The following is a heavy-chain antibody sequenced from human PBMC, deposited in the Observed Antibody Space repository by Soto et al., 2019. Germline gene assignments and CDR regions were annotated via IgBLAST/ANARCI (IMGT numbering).Heavy chain of an antibody. Sequence: SETLSLTCTVSGGSISSYYWSWIRQPPGKGLEWIGYIYYSGSTNYNPSLKSRVTISVDTSKNQFSLKLSSVTAADTAVYYCARDFDHKVAVADLAFDIWGQGTMVTVSS. CDR1: GGSISSYY. J-gene: IGHJ3*02. V-gene: IGHV4-59*01. CDR2: IYYSGST. CDR3: ARDFDHKVAVADLAFDI. D-gene: IGHD6-19*01.